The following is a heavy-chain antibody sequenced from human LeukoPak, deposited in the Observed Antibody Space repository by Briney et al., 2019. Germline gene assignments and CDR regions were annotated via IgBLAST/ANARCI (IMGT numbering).Heavy chain of an antibody. CDR3: ARQRGLGSWSFDY. D-gene: IGHD2-15*01. J-gene: IGHJ4*02. CDR1: GDSISSSDYW. V-gene: IGHV4-39*01. CDR2: IHYSGRT. Sequence: SETLSLTCTVSGDSISSSDYWWGWIRQPPGKGLDWIASIHYSGRTHYNPSLQSRVTISVDTSKNQFSLNLNSVTAADAAVYYCARQRGLGSWSFDYWGQGTLVTVSS.